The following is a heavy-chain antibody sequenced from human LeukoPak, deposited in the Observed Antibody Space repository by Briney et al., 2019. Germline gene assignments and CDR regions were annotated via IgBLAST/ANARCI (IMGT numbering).Heavy chain of an antibody. J-gene: IGHJ4*02. CDR3: ARENDYGDY. V-gene: IGHV3-11*04. CDR1: GFTFGDYY. CDR2: ISSSGSTI. Sequence: GGSLRLSCAASGFTFGDYYMTWIRPAPGRGLEWVSYISSSGSTIYYADSVKGRFTISRDNAKNSLYLQMNSLRAEDTAVYYCARENDYGDYWGQGTLVTVSS.